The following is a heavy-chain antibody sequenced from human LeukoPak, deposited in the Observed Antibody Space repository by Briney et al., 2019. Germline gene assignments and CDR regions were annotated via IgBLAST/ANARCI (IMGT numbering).Heavy chain of an antibody. CDR2: IKQDGSQR. CDR1: GFPFTSYL. Sequence: GGSLRLSCAASGFPFTSYLMTWVRQAPGKGLEWVADIKQDGSQRYYVDSVRGRFTISRDNAKNSLFLQMNGLRAEDTAVYYCARRGGSSSRRSPIDYWGQGTLVTVSS. D-gene: IGHD6-6*01. J-gene: IGHJ4*02. V-gene: IGHV3-7*01. CDR3: ARRGGSSSRRSPIDY.